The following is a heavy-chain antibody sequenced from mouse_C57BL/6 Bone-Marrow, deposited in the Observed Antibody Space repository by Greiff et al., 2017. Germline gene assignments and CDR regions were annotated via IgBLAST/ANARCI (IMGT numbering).Heavy chain of an antibody. V-gene: IGHV14-1*01. J-gene: IGHJ2*01. CDR3: ARGGVFDY. CDR2: IDPEDGDT. CDR1: GFNIKDYY. Sequence: VQLQQSGAELVRPGASVKLSCTASGFNIKDYYMHWVKQRPEQGLEWIGRIDPEDGDTEYAPKFQGKATMTADTSSNTAYLQLSSLTSEDSAVYFCARGGVFDYWGQGTTLTVSS.